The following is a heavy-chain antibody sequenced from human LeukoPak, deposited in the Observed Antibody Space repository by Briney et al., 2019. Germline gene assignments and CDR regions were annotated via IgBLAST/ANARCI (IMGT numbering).Heavy chain of an antibody. D-gene: IGHD6-19*01. CDR2: LYGADTT. V-gene: IGHV3-53*01. Sequence: GGSLRLSCAPSGSSGTTNYMSWVRQAPGKGLEFVSILYGADTTVYADSVKGRFTIYRDTSKNTLYLQMNSLRAEDTAVYYCAKGGYSGGWRNYFDYWGQGTLVTVSS. J-gene: IGHJ4*02. CDR3: AKGGYSGGWRNYFDY. CDR1: GSSGTTNY.